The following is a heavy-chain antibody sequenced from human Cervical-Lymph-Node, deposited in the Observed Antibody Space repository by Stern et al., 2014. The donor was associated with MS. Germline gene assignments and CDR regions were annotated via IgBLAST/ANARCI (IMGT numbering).Heavy chain of an antibody. Sequence: EVQLVESGGGLVQPGRSLRLSCAASGFTFDDYAMHWVRQAPGQGLEWVSSISWNRVATGYADSVKGRFTISRDNAKNSLYLQMDSLRAEDTALYYCAKAAGAARYYYHLDVWGQGTSVTVSS. D-gene: IGHD1-26*01. V-gene: IGHV3-9*01. J-gene: IGHJ6*02. CDR1: GFTFDDYA. CDR2: ISWNRVAT. CDR3: AKAAGAARYYYHLDV.